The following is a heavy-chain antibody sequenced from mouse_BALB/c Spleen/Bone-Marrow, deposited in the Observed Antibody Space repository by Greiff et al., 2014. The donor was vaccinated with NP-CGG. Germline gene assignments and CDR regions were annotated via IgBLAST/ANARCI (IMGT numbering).Heavy chain of an antibody. CDR2: IWAGGGT. D-gene: IGHD2-4*01. J-gene: IGHJ3*01. V-gene: IGHV2-9*02. CDR1: GFSLTSYG. CDR3: AREGSTMITTPFAY. Sequence: VKLVESGPGLVAPSQSLSITRTVSGFSLTSYGVHWVRQPPGKGLEWLGVIWAGGGTNYNSALMPRLSISKDNSKSQVFLKMNSLQTDDTAMYYCAREGSTMITTPFAYWGQGTLVTVSA.